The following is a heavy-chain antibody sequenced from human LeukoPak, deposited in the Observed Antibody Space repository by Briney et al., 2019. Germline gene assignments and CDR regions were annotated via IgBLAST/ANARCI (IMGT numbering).Heavy chain of an antibody. Sequence: ASVKVSCKASGYTFTGYYMHWVRQAPGQGLEWMGGINPKGGGTNYAQKFQGRVTMTRDTSISTAYMELSRLRSDDTAVYYCARTLMHRRITIFGVVNFWGQGTMVTVSS. V-gene: IGHV1-2*02. CDR2: INPKGGGT. J-gene: IGHJ3*01. CDR1: GYTFTGYY. D-gene: IGHD3-3*01. CDR3: ARTLMHRRITIFGVVNF.